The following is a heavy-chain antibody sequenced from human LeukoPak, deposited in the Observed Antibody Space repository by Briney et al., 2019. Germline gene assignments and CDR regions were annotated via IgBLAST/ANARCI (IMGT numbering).Heavy chain of an antibody. J-gene: IGHJ4*02. Sequence: SSETLSLTCAVYGGSFSGYYWSWIRQPPGKGLEWIGEINHSGSTNYNPSLKSRVTISVDTSKNQFSLKLSSVTAADTAVYYCARERYCSGGSCYSISGFDYWGQGTLVTVSS. D-gene: IGHD2-15*01. CDR1: GGSFSGYY. CDR2: INHSGST. V-gene: IGHV4-34*01. CDR3: ARERYCSGGSCYSISGFDY.